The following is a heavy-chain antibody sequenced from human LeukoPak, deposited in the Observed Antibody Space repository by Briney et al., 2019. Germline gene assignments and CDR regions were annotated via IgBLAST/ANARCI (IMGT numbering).Heavy chain of an antibody. CDR1: GFTFSNYA. V-gene: IGHV3-30-3*01. CDR3: ARGYYDFWSVYSDYYDYGMDV. CDR2: ISYDGSNK. Sequence: GGSLRLSCAGSGFTFSNYAMTWVRQAPGKGLEWVAVISYDGSNKYYADSVKGRFTISRDNSKNTLYLQMNSLRAEDTAVYYCARGYYDFWSVYSDYYDYGMDVWGQGTTVTVSS. D-gene: IGHD3-3*01. J-gene: IGHJ6*02.